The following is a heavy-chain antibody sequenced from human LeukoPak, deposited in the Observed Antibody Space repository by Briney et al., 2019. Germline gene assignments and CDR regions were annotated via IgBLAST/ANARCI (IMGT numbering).Heavy chain of an antibody. CDR2: IYHSGST. Sequence: SETLSLTCTVSGCSISSGYYWGWIRQPPGKGLEWIGSIYHSGSTYYNPSLKSRVTISVDTSKNQFSLKLSSVTAADTAVYYCARSGRDGSGYYLRYFDYWGQGSLVIVSS. D-gene: IGHD3-22*01. CDR1: GCSISSGYY. CDR3: ARSGRDGSGYYLRYFDY. J-gene: IGHJ4*02. V-gene: IGHV4-38-2*02.